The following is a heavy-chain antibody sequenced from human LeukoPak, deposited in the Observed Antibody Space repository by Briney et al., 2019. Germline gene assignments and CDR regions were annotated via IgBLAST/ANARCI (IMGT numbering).Heavy chain of an antibody. V-gene: IGHV3-11*01. CDR2: SSRGDII. J-gene: IGHJ4*02. CDR3: ARHIMESTTATYDC. Sequence: GGSLRLSCAASGFTSVTTSSVGSARLQGRGRSGFHISSRGDIIHYADAVKGRFTISRDNAENSLYLQMNSLRAEDTAMYYCARHIMESTTATYDCWGQGTLVTVSS. D-gene: IGHD1-26*01. CDR1: GFTSVTTS.